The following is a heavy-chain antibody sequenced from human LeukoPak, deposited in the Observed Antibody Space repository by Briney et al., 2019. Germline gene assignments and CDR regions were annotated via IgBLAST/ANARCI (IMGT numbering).Heavy chain of an antibody. D-gene: IGHD5-12*01. Sequence: GASVKVSCKASGGTFSSYAISWVRQAPGQGLEWMGGIIPIFGTANYAQKFQGRVTITADESTSTAYMELSSLRSEDTAVYYCARDRGYSGYDWPYYFDYWGQGTLVTVSS. CDR1: GGTFSSYA. V-gene: IGHV1-69*13. CDR2: IIPIFGTA. CDR3: ARDRGYSGYDWPYYFDY. J-gene: IGHJ4*02.